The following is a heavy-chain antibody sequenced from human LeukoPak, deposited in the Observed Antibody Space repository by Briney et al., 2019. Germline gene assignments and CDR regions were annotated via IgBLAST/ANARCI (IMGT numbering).Heavy chain of an antibody. J-gene: IGHJ4*02. D-gene: IGHD3-3*01. Sequence: SVKVSCKASGNTFRKSPISWVRQAPGQGLEWMGGIIPIFGTANYAQKFQGRVTITTDESTSTAYMELSSLRSEDTAVYYCARGTRDDFWSGYYTLDYWGQGTLVTVSS. CDR2: IIPIFGTA. V-gene: IGHV1-69*05. CDR3: ARGTRDDFWSGYYTLDY. CDR1: GNTFRKSP.